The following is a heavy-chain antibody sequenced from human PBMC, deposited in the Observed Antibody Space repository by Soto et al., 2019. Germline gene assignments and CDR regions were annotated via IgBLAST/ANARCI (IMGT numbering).Heavy chain of an antibody. D-gene: IGHD6-25*01. CDR2: ISNDERNI. CDR1: GLTLSHYW. Sequence: EVLLVESGGGLVQPGGSMRLACAASGLTLSHYWMHWVRQVPGKGLVWVAEISNDERNIRTSYADSVKGRLTVSRDDAKNTLYLQMNSLRGDDTAVYYCASLSAPDDFWGQGAQVTVSS. V-gene: IGHV3-74*01. CDR3: ASLSAPDDF. J-gene: IGHJ4*02.